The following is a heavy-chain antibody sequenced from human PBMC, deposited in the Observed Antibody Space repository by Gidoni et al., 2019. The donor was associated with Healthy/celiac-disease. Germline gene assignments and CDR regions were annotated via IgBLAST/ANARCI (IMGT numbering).Heavy chain of an antibody. J-gene: IGHJ6*02. D-gene: IGHD3-10*01. CDR2: WYDGSNK. V-gene: IGHV3-33*01. Sequence: WYDGSNKYYADSVKGRFTISRDNSKNTLYLQMNSLRAEDTAVYYCARDYYGSGSYYIAYYYYYGMDVWGQGTTVTVSS. CDR3: ARDYYGSGSYYIAYYYYYGMDV.